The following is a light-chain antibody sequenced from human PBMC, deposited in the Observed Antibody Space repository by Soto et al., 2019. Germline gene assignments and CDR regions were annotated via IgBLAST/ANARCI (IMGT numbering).Light chain of an antibody. J-gene: IGKJ1*01. Sequence: EILMTQSPASLSVSPGETATLYCRASQSVSSNLAWYQQKPGQAPRLLIYGASNRATGIPDRFSGSGSGTDFTLTISRLEPEDFAVYYCQQYGSSGTFGQGTKVDIK. CDR3: QQYGSSGT. CDR2: GAS. CDR1: QSVSSN. V-gene: IGKV3-20*01.